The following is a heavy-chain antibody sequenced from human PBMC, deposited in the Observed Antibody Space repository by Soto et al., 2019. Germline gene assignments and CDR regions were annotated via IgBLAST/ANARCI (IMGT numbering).Heavy chain of an antibody. CDR2: INQSGNR. V-gene: IGHV4-34*01. CDR3: SRGIKRIAPGKYYLDS. D-gene: IGHD2-15*01. CDR1: GTSFSTYY. J-gene: IGHJ4*02. Sequence: KSSETLSLTCAVYGTSFSTYYWTWIRHPPGKGLEWIGEINQSGNRNYNPSLKCRVTISVDTSKNQISLNLRSVTAADTAVYYCSRGIKRIAPGKYYLDSWGQGNLVTVSS.